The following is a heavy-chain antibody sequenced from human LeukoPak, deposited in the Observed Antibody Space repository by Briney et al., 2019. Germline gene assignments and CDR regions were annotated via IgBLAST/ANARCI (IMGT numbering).Heavy chain of an antibody. CDR1: GGSISSGGYY. CDR3: ASLGPSGARN. D-gene: IGHD6-6*01. CDR2: TYYSGST. Sequence: SETLSLTCTVSGGSISSGGYYWSWIRQHPGKGLEWVGYTYYSGSTYYNPSLKSRITISVDTSKNQFSLKLTSVTAADTAVYYCASLGPSGARNWGQGTLVTVSS. V-gene: IGHV4-31*03. J-gene: IGHJ4*02.